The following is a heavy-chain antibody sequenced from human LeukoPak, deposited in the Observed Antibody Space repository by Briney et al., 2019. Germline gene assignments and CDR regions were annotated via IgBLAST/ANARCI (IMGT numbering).Heavy chain of an antibody. Sequence: SETLSLTCTVSCGSISNFYWSWVRQPAGKGLEWVGHVFTSGTTNYNPSLKSRVTMSIDTSKNQFSLKLSSVTAADTAVYFCARDSAGDYWLDPWGQGTPVTVSS. CDR1: CGSISNFY. CDR3: ARDSAGDYWLDP. D-gene: IGHD7-27*01. CDR2: VFTSGTT. J-gene: IGHJ5*02. V-gene: IGHV4-4*07.